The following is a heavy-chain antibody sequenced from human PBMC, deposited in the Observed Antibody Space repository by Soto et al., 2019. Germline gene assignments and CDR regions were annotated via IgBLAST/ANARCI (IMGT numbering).Heavy chain of an antibody. D-gene: IGHD6-13*01. CDR2: IHYSGTT. CDR1: GGSMRNYF. V-gene: IGHV4-59*01. Sequence: LSLTCTVSGGSMRNYFWTWIRQPPGKGLEWIGYIHYSGTTSFFPSYNPSLRSRITISEDTSKNQFSLKLLSVTTADTAVYFCAAGEASSRNLAPYYLDFWGQGTLVTVSS. CDR3: AAGEASSRNLAPYYLDF. J-gene: IGHJ4*02.